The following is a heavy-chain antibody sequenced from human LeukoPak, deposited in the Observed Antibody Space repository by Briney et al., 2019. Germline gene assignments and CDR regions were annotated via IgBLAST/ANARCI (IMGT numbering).Heavy chain of an antibody. D-gene: IGHD6-19*01. J-gene: IGHJ4*02. Sequence: PAGSLTLSCAASEFTFSTYSMHWVRQPPGKGLEWVAVISHDGNNIYHPDSVKGRFTSSRNNSKNSPYLQMNSLRPEDTAEYYCARDIAVGSGCYDYWGQGTLVTVSS. V-gene: IGHV3-30*04. CDR2: ISHDGNNI. CDR1: EFTFSTYS. CDR3: ARDIAVGSGCYDY.